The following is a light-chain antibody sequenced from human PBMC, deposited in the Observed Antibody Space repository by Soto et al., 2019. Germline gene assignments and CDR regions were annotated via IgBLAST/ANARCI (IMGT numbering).Light chain of an antibody. CDR3: ELTTILPLT. V-gene: IGKV1-9*01. Sequence: IPLRPSPSVLSGSLEDRRHITCRASQGISSNLAWYQQKLGKAPKLLIYAASTLQSGVPSRFSGRGSGTEFTLAISTLQPEDFATYCWELTTILPLTFGGGTKVDIK. J-gene: IGKJ4*01. CDR1: QGISSN. CDR2: AAS.